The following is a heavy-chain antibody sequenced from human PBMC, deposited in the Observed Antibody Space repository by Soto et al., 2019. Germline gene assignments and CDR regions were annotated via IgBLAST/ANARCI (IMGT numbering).Heavy chain of an antibody. D-gene: IGHD2-15*01. V-gene: IGHV3-15*01. CDR3: TTDSRSPLIYCSGGSCYNYYYYGMDV. J-gene: IGHJ6*02. CDR1: GFTFSNAW. CDR2: IKSKTDGGTT. Sequence: PGGSLRLSCAASGFTFSNAWMSWVRQAPGKGLEWVGRIKSKTDGGTTDYAAPVKGRFTISRDDSKNTLYLQMNSLKTEDTAVYYCTTDSRSPLIYCSGGSCYNYYYYGMDVWGQGTTVTVSS.